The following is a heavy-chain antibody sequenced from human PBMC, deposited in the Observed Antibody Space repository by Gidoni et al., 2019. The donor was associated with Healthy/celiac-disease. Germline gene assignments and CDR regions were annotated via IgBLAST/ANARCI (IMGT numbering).Heavy chain of an antibody. D-gene: IGHD2-15*01. Sequence: QVQLVESGGGVVQPGRSLRLSCAASGFTFSSSGMTWVRQAPGKGLEGVAVIWYDGSNKYYADSVKGRFTISRDNSKNTLYLQMNSLRAEDTAVYYCARGRISGYCSGGSCYSYYFDYWGQGTLVTVSS. V-gene: IGHV3-33*01. CDR3: ARGRISGYCSGGSCYSYYFDY. CDR2: IWYDGSNK. CDR1: GFTFSSSG. J-gene: IGHJ4*02.